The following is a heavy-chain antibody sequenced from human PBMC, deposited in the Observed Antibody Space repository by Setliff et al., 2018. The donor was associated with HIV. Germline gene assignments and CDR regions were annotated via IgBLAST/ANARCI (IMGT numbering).Heavy chain of an antibody. CDR3: ARQITMVRGVYQPYYYYYMDV. J-gene: IGHJ6*03. CDR2: IIPIFGTT. D-gene: IGHD3-10*01. Sequence: GASVKVSCKASGGTFSSYPISWVRQAPGQGLEWMGGIIPIFGTTHYAQKFQGRVTVTADESTSTAYMQLSSLRSDDTAVYYCARQITMVRGVYQPYYYYYMDVWGKGTTVTVSS. V-gene: IGHV1-69*13. CDR1: GGTFSSYP.